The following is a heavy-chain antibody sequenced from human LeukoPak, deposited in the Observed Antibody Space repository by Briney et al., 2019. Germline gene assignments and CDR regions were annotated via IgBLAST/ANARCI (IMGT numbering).Heavy chain of an antibody. CDR1: GYTFTSYG. V-gene: IGHV1-18*01. D-gene: IGHD5-24*01. CDR3: ARARRIEMATTAFGY. Sequence: ASVKVSCKASGYTFTSYGISWVRQAPGQGLEWMGWISAYNGNTNYAQKLQGRVTMTTDTSTSTAYMELRSLRSDDTAVYYCARARRIEMATTAFGYWGQGTLVTVSS. J-gene: IGHJ4*02. CDR2: ISAYNGNT.